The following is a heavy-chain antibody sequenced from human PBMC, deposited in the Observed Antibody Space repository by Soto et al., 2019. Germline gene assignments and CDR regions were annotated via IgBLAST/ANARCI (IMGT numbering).Heavy chain of an antibody. CDR2: ISYDGSNK. D-gene: IGHD6-19*01. CDR3: AKDEGEVAVAR. V-gene: IGHV3-30*18. CDR1: GFTFRSYG. Sequence: ESGGGVVQPGRSLRLSCAASGFTFRSYGMHWVRQAPGKGLEWVAVISYDGSNKYYADSVKGRFTISRDNSKNTLYLQMNSLRAEDTAVYYCAKDEGEVAVARWGQGTLVTVSS. J-gene: IGHJ4*02.